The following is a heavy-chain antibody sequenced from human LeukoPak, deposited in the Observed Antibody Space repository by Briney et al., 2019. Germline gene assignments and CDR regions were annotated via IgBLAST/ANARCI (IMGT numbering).Heavy chain of an antibody. V-gene: IGHV1-8*01. CDR2: MNPNSGNT. J-gene: IGHJ6*02. Sequence: GASVKVSCKASGYTFTSYDINWVRQAPGQGLEWMGWMNPNSGNTGYAQKFQGRVTMTRNTSISTAYMELSSLRSEDTAVYYCAARAVAGTVPRGYYYYGMDVWGQGTTVTVSS. CDR1: GYTFTSYD. D-gene: IGHD6-19*01. CDR3: AARAVAGTVPRGYYYYGMDV.